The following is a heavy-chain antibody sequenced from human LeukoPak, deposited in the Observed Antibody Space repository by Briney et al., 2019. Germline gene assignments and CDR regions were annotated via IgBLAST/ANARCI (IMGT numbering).Heavy chain of an antibody. Sequence: GGSLRLSCAASGFTFSFYAMSWVRQAPGKGLEWVSTISDSGGSTFYADSVKGRFTISRDNAKNSLYLQMNSLRAEDTAVYYCARSVGRKQQLDYWGQGTLVTVSS. D-gene: IGHD6-13*01. V-gene: IGHV3-23*01. CDR2: ISDSGGST. CDR3: ARSVGRKQQLDY. CDR1: GFTFSFYA. J-gene: IGHJ4*02.